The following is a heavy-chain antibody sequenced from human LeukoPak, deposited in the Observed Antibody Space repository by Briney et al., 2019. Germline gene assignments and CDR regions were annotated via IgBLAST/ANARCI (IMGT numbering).Heavy chain of an antibody. J-gene: IGHJ3*02. V-gene: IGHV1-18*01. D-gene: IGHD3-22*01. CDR1: GYTFTSYG. CDR3: ARGATYYYDSSGPADAFDI. Sequence: GASVKVSCKASGYTFTSYGISWVRQAPGQGLEWMGWISAYNGNTNYAQKLQGRVTMTTDTSTSTAYMELRSLRSDDTAVYYCARGATYYYDSSGPADAFDIWGQGTMVTVSS. CDR2: ISAYNGNT.